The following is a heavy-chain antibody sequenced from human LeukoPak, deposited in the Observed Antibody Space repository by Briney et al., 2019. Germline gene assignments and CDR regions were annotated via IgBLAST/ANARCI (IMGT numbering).Heavy chain of an antibody. D-gene: IGHD6-19*01. CDR2: IYSNDRT. Sequence: GGSLRLSCAASGFTFSSYAMSWVRQAPGKGLEWVSVIYSNDRTYYADSVKGRFTISRDNSKNTLYLQMNSLRAEDTAVYYCASADNLPYNSGDFDYWGQGTLVTVSS. J-gene: IGHJ4*02. V-gene: IGHV3-23*05. CDR1: GFTFSSYA. CDR3: ASADNLPYNSGDFDY.